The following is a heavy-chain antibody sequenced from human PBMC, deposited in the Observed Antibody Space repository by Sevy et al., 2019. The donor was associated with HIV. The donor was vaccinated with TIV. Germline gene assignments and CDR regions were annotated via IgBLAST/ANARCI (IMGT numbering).Heavy chain of an antibody. J-gene: IGHJ6*04. CDR3: AGEKSSSWKNYYYYYGMDV. Sequence: SETLSLTCTVSGGSISSSSYYWGWIRQPPGKGLEWIGSIYYSGSTEYNPSLKSRVTISVDTSKNQFSLKLSSVTAADTAVYYCAGEKSSSWKNYYYYYGMDVWGKGTTVTVSS. CDR2: IYYSGST. V-gene: IGHV4-39*01. CDR1: GGSISSSSYY. D-gene: IGHD6-13*01.